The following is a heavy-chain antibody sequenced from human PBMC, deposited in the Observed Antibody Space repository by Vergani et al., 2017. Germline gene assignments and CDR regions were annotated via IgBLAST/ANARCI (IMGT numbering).Heavy chain of an antibody. CDR2: ISWNSGSI. J-gene: IGHJ6*02. CDR3: AKDKEGGMDV. Sequence: EVQLVESGGGLVQPGRSLRLSCAASGFTFDDYAMHWVRQAPGKGLEWVSGISWNSGSIGYADSVKGRFTISRDNAKNSLYLQMNSLRAEDTALYYCAKDKEGGMDVWGQGTTVTVSS. V-gene: IGHV3-9*01. CDR1: GFTFDDYA.